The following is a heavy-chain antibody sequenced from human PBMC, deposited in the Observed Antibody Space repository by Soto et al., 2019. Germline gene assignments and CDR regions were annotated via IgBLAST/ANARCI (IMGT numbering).Heavy chain of an antibody. CDR1: GYTFTSYY. J-gene: IGHJ4*02. CDR3: ARESTMVRGVINPLDY. Sequence: ASVKVSCKASGYTFTSYYMHWVRQAPGQGFEWMGIINPSGGSTSYAQKFQGRVTINPDTSKNQFSLQLNSVTPEDTAVYYCARESTMVRGVINPLDYWGQGTLVTVSS. CDR2: INPSGGST. V-gene: IGHV1-46*01. D-gene: IGHD3-10*01.